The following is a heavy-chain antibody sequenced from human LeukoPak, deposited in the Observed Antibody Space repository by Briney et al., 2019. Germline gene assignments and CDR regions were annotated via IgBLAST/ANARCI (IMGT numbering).Heavy chain of an antibody. D-gene: IGHD3-10*01. J-gene: IGHJ4*02. CDR2: INGNSGAT. V-gene: IGHV1-2*02. CDR3: ARDFSWGVDY. CDR1: GFTFTGHY. Sequence: ASVTVSCEASGFTFTGHYMHWVRQAPGQGLEWMGWINGNSGATNYARNFQDRVTLTRDTSISTVYMELSRLRIDDTAVYYCARDFSWGVDYWGQGTLVTVSS.